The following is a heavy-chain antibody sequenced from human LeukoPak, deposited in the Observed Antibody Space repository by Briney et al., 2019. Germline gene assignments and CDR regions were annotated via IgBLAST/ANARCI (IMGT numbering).Heavy chain of an antibody. CDR3: ARVSTDVGPELLLRYFDWSFDY. CDR2: IKKDGSEN. D-gene: IGHD3-9*01. J-gene: IGHJ4*02. Sequence: GGSLRLSCAASGFTFSSYWMSWVRQAPGKGLEWVANIKKDGSENYYVDSVKGRFTISRDNAKNSLFLQMNSLRAEDTAVYYCARVSTDVGPELLLRYFDWSFDYWGQGTLVTVSS. CDR1: GFTFSSYW. V-gene: IGHV3-7*01.